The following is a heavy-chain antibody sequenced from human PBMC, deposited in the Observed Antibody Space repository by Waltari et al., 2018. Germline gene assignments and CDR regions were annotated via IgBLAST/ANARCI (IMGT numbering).Heavy chain of an antibody. CDR2: IIPIFGTA. CDR3: ARSHCTNGVCYGWDYYFDY. Sequence: QVQLVQSGAEVKKPGSSVKVSCKASGGTFSSYAISWVRQPPGQGLEWMGGIIPIFGTANYAQKFQGRVTITTDESTSTAYMELSSLGSEDTAVYYCARSHCTNGVCYGWDYYFDYWGQGTLVTVSS. CDR1: GGTFSSYA. J-gene: IGHJ4*02. D-gene: IGHD2-8*01. V-gene: IGHV1-69*05.